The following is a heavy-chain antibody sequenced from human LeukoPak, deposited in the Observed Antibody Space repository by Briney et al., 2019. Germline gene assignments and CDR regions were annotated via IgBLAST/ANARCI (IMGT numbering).Heavy chain of an antibody. Sequence: GGSLRLSCVASGFTFSTYGMSWVRQAPGQGLEWFSAMSASGDATYYADSVKGRFTISRDNSKNTLSLQMNSLRAEDTAVYYCVCHGYGDYQSSPYDIWGQGTMVTVSS. CDR3: VCHGYGDYQSSPYDI. V-gene: IGHV3-23*01. CDR1: GFTFSTYG. D-gene: IGHD4-17*01. J-gene: IGHJ3*02. CDR2: MSASGDAT.